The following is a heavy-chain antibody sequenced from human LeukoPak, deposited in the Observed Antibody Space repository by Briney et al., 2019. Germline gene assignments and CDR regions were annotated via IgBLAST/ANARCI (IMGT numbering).Heavy chain of an antibody. Sequence: SETLSLTCTVSGGSISSYYWSWIRQPAGKGLEWIGRIYTSGSTNYNPSLKSRVTMSVGTSKNQFSLKLSSVTAADTAVYYCARDSTNVEGDSSGYYAYWGQGTLVTVSS. J-gene: IGHJ4*02. CDR3: ARDSTNVEGDSSGYYAY. V-gene: IGHV4-4*07. CDR1: GGSISSYY. CDR2: IYTSGST. D-gene: IGHD3-22*01.